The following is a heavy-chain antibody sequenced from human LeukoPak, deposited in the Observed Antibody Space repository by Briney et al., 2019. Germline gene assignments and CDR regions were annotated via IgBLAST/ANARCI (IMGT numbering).Heavy chain of an antibody. CDR3: ARHGSYANWFDP. D-gene: IGHD3-16*01. J-gene: IGHJ5*02. CDR2: IYYSGST. Sequence: SETLSLTCTVSGGSISSYYWSWIRQPPGKGLEWIGYIYYSGSTNYNPSLKSRVTISVDTSKNQFSLKLSSVTAADTAVYYCARHGSYANWFDPWGQGTLVTVSS. V-gene: IGHV4-59*08. CDR1: GGSISSYY.